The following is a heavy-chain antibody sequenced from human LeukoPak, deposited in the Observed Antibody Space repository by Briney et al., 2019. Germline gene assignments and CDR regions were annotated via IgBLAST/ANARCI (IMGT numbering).Heavy chain of an antibody. CDR1: RGSISPYY. J-gene: IGHJ6*03. CDR3: ARIRFLEWSQGYYYYMDV. Sequence: PSETLSLTCTVSRGSISPYYWSWIRRPPGKGLEWIGYISYSGSTDYNPSLKSRVTMSVDTSINHFSLKLSSVTAADTAVYYCARIRFLEWSQGYYYYMDVWGKGTTVTVSS. V-gene: IGHV4-59*12. D-gene: IGHD3-3*01. CDR2: ISYSGST.